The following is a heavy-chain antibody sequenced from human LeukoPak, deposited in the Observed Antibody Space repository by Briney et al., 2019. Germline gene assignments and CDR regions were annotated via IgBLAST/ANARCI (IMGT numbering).Heavy chain of an antibody. V-gene: IGHV3-66*01. CDR1: GITVSRNY. Sequence: GGSLRLSCAAAGITVSRNYMNWVRQAPGKGLEWVSVIYSGDTTHYADSVKGRFSISRGNSKNTLYLQMNNLRVEDTAVYYCARDLAYGDYIYCYWGQGTLVTVSS. D-gene: IGHD4-17*01. J-gene: IGHJ4*02. CDR2: IYSGDTT. CDR3: ARDLAYGDYIYCY.